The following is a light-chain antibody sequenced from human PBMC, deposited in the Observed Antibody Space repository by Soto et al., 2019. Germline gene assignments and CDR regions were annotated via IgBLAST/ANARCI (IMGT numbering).Light chain of an antibody. CDR1: QSVSSY. CDR3: QQYNNWPSWT. V-gene: IGKV3-11*01. CDR2: GAS. J-gene: IGKJ1*01. Sequence: VLTPSPGTLSLSPGERATLSCRASQSVSSYLAWYQQKPGQAPRLLIYGASNRATGIPDRFSGSGSGTDFTLTISRLEPEDFAVYYCQQYNNWPSWTFGQGTKVDI.